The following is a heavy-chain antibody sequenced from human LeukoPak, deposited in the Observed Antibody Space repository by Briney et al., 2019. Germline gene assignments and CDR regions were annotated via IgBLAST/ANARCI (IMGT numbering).Heavy chain of an antibody. D-gene: IGHD4-17*01. CDR3: AKDRARDYGDEYYFDY. V-gene: IGHV3-30*18. CDR1: GFTFSSYG. J-gene: IGHJ4*02. CDR2: ISYDGSNK. Sequence: GRSLRLSCAASGFTFSSYGMHWVRQAPGKGLEWVAVISYDGSNKYYADSVKGRFTISRDNSKNTLYLQMNSLRAEDTAVYYCAKDRARDYGDEYYFDYWGQGTLVTVSS.